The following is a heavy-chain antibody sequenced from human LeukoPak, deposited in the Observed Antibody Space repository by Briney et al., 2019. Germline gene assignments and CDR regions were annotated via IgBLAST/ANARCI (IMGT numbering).Heavy chain of an antibody. V-gene: IGHV3-23*01. CDR1: GFTFSRLA. J-gene: IGHJ4*02. CDR3: AKDHESDGYPCLDH. D-gene: IGHD3-22*01. Sequence: GGSLRLSCAASGFTFSRLAMTWVRQAPGRGLEWVSTSSASGPYYADAVRGRFTISRDNSRNTLSLQMDSLRAEDTAVYYCAKDHESDGYPCLDHWGLGTLVTVSS. CDR2: SSASGP.